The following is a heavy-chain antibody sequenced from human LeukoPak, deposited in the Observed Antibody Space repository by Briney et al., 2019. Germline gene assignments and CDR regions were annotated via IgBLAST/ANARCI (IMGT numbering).Heavy chain of an antibody. J-gene: IGHJ4*02. CDR3: ARNPIVVVPAHFDY. V-gene: IGHV1-8*01. CDR1: GYTFTSYD. CDR2: MNPNSGDT. Sequence: ASVKVSCKASGYTFTSYDINWVRQATGQGLEWMGWMNPNSGDTGYAQKFQGRVTMTRDTSISTAYMELSRLRSDDTAVYYCARNPIVVVPAHFDYWGQGTLVTVSS. D-gene: IGHD2-2*01.